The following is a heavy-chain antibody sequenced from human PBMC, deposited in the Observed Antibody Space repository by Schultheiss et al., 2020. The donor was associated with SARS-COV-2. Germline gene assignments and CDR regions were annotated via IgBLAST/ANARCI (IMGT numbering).Heavy chain of an antibody. J-gene: IGHJ3*01. CDR2: ISGSGRDT. Sequence: GGSLRLSCAASGFTFSSYAMSWVRQAPGKGLEWVSAISGSGRDTYYADSVKGRFTISRDNSKNTLYLQMGSLRAEDMAVYYCAKTSAGVISDPFDVWGQGTMVTVSS. CDR1: GFTFSSYA. V-gene: IGHV3-23*01. CDR3: AKTSAGVISDPFDV.